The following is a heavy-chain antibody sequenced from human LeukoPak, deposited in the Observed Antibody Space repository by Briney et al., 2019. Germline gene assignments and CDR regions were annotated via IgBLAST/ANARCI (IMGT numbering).Heavy chain of an antibody. D-gene: IGHD6-13*01. CDR1: GFTFSSYS. CDR2: ISSSSSYI. CDR3: ARDQGVRRYSSSWGPYYYYYMDV. J-gene: IGHJ6*03. V-gene: IGHV3-21*01. Sequence: GGSLRLSCAASGFTFSSYSMNWVRQAPGKGLEWVSSISSSSSYIYYADSVKGRFTISRDNAKNSLYLQMNSLRAEDTAVYYCARDQGVRRYSSSWGPYYYYYMDVWGKGTAVTVSS.